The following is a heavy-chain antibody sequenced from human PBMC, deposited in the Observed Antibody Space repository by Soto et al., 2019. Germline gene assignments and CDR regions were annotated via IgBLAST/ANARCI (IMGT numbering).Heavy chain of an antibody. Sequence: QVQLVQSGAEVKKPGSSVKVSCKASGDTFSTYTISWVRQARGQGLEWMGTIILMLGVVDYAQKFQGRVTMTADTSTSTVYMELSSLRSEDTAVYYCAREIHKNGLDYWGQGTLVTVSS. CDR1: GDTFSTYT. J-gene: IGHJ4*02. CDR2: IILMLGVV. D-gene: IGHD2-8*01. V-gene: IGHV1-69*08. CDR3: AREIHKNGLDY.